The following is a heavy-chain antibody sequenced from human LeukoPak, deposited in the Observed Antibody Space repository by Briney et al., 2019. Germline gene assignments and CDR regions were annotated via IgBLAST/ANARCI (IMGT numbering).Heavy chain of an antibody. CDR1: GYTLTSYD. Sequence: SVTVSCKASGYTLTSYDINWVRQATGQALEWMGWMNPNSGNTGYAQKFQGRVTITRNSSISTAYMELSSLRSDDTAVHYCARARINCSSTSCYSDFHCWRQPTLVTVSS. J-gene: IGHJ4*02. CDR3: ARARINCSSTSCYSDFHC. D-gene: IGHD2-2*01. CDR2: MNPNSGNT. V-gene: IGHV1-8*03.